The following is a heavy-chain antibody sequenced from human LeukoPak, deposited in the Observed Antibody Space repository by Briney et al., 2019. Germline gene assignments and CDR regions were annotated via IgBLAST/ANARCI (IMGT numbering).Heavy chain of an antibody. CDR3: ARGGLVYYYYMDV. CDR2: ISSSGSTI. CDR1: GFTFSDYY. J-gene: IGHJ6*03. D-gene: IGHD6-6*01. Sequence: GVSLRLSCAASGFTFSDYYMSWLRQAPGKGLEWVSYISSSGSTIYYADSVKGRFTISRDNAKNSLYLQMNSLRAEDTAVYYCARGGLVYYYYMDVWGKGTTVTVSS. V-gene: IGHV3-11*01.